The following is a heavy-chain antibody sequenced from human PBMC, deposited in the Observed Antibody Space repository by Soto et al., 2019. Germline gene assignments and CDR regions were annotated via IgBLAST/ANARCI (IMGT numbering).Heavy chain of an antibody. V-gene: IGHV1-18*01. CDR3: AREAGDYTQLHYYYGMDV. CDR2: ISVYNGNT. D-gene: IGHD4-17*01. CDR1: GYTFNSFG. J-gene: IGHJ6*02. Sequence: QVQLVQSGADVKKPGASVKVSCKTSGYTFNSFGISWVRQAPGQGLEWMAWISVYNGNTKYAQKLQGRLTMTIDTSTSTAYMELRSLRSDDTAVYYCAREAGDYTQLHYYYGMDVWGQGTTVTVSS.